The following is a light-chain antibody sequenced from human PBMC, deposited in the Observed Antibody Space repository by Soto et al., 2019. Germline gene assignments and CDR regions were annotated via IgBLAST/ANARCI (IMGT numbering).Light chain of an antibody. CDR1: LSVSSSY. J-gene: IGKJ3*01. CDR3: QQYGGSPRFT. CDR2: GAS. V-gene: IGKV3-20*01. Sequence: NFFSHAPRTPSFSPGGKAPPSPRATLSVSSSYLAWYQQKPGQAPRLLIYGASSRATGIPDRFSGSGSGTDFTLTISRLEPGDFAVYYCQQYGGSPRFTFGPGTKVDIK.